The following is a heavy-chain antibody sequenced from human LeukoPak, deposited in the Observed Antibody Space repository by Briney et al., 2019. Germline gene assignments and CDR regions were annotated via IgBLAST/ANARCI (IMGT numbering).Heavy chain of an antibody. CDR1: GGSISSSSYY. D-gene: IGHD6-19*01. CDR3: AREYGSGWYYYYYYYMDV. CDR2: IYHSGST. V-gene: IGHV4-39*07. Sequence: SETLSLTCTVSGGSISSSSYYWGWIRQPPGKGLEWIGSIYHSGSTYYNPSLKSRVTISVDTSKNQFSLKLSSVTAADTAVYYCAREYGSGWYYYYYYYMDVWGKGTTVTVSS. J-gene: IGHJ6*03.